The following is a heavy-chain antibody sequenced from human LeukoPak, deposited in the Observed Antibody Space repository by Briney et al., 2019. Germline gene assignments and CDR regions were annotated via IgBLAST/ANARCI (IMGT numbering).Heavy chain of an antibody. CDR3: AKDRCSSSTCREAFEI. Sequence: GWSLRLSCAVSGFTFSRYGMHWIRQAPGKWMEWVAFIWYDGKNDQEYAESVKGRFTISRDNSKNTLYLQMNSLRTEDTAMYYCAKDRCSSSTCREAFEIWGQGTLVTVSS. V-gene: IGHV3-30*02. CDR2: IWYDGKNDQ. D-gene: IGHD2-2*01. J-gene: IGHJ3*02. CDR1: GFTFSRYG.